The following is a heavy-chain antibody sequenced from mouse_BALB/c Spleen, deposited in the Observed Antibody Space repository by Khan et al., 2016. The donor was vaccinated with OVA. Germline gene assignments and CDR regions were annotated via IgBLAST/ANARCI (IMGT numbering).Heavy chain of an antibody. CDR1: GYTFTNYW. Sequence: QVQLQQPGPELVRPGASVRMSCKASGYTFTNYWMHWVKQRPGQGLEWIGMIDPSNSETRLNQKFKDKATLNVDKSSNTAYMKLSSLTSEESAVYCCARHDYGGFTYWGQGTLVTVSA. D-gene: IGHD2-4*01. V-gene: IGHV1S127*01. J-gene: IGHJ3*01. CDR3: ARHDYGGFTY. CDR2: IDPSNSET.